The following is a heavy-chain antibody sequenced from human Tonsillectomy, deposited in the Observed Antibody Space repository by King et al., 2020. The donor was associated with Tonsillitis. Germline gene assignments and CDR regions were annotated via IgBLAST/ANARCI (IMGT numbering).Heavy chain of an antibody. CDR2: IYPGDSDT. Sequence: VQLVESGAEVKKSGESLKISCKGSGYSFSSNWIGWVRQMPGKGLEWMGIIYPGDSDTRYSPSFQGQVTISADKSTSTAYLQWSSLKASDTAMYYCARHRRATDYYYMDVWGKGTTVTVSS. CDR3: ARHRRATDYYYMDV. J-gene: IGHJ6*03. CDR1: GYSFSSNW. D-gene: IGHD1-26*01. V-gene: IGHV5-51*01.